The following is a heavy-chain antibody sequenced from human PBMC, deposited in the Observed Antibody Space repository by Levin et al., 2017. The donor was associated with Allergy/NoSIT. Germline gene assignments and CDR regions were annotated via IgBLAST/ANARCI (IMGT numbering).Heavy chain of an antibody. D-gene: IGHD6-13*01. Sequence: GESLKISCAASGFTLSSYSMNWVRQAPGKGLEWVSYISGSSSTMYYGDSVKGRCTISRDNAKNSLYLQMSSLRDEDTAVYYCVREAGYSSSWGYWGQGTLVTVSS. J-gene: IGHJ4*02. V-gene: IGHV3-48*02. CDR3: VREAGYSSSWGY. CDR1: GFTLSSYS. CDR2: ISGSSSTM.